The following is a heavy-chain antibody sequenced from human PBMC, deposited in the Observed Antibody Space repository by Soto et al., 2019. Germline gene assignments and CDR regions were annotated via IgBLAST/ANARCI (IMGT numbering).Heavy chain of an antibody. CDR2: IKQDGSEK. D-gene: IGHD2-2*01. J-gene: IGHJ3*02. CDR1: GFTFSRYL. Sequence: LXLSCAASGFTFSRYLMSWVLQAPVKGLEWVANIKQDGSEKYYVDSVKGRFTISRDNAKNSLYLQMNSLRAEDTAVYYCARAGSSTSSIDAFDIWGQGTMVTVPS. V-gene: IGHV3-7*03. CDR3: ARAGSSTSSIDAFDI.